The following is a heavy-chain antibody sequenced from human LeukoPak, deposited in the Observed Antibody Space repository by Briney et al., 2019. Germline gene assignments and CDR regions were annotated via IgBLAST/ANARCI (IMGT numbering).Heavy chain of an antibody. CDR3: ASVHQQWLVPGDY. CDR1: GFTFSSYA. CDR2: ISCSGGST. Sequence: GGSLRLSCAASGFTFSSYAMSWVRQAPGKGLEWVAAISCSGGSTYYADSVKGRFTISRDNAKNSLYLQMNSLRAEDTAVYYCASVHQQWLVPGDYWGQGTLVTVSS. J-gene: IGHJ4*02. V-gene: IGHV3-23*01. D-gene: IGHD6-19*01.